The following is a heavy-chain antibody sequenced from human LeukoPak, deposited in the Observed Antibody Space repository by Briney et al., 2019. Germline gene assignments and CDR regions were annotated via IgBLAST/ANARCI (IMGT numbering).Heavy chain of an antibody. V-gene: IGHV3-21*01. CDR2: VSSGGSYM. Sequence: PGGALRLSCVASGFTFSRYSMNWVRQAPGKGLEWVSSVSSGGSYMYYADSVKGRFTISRDNAKNSLYLQMNSLRAEDTAVYYCASVIFDYWGHGTLVTVSS. CDR3: ASVIFDY. J-gene: IGHJ4*01. CDR1: GFTFSRYS.